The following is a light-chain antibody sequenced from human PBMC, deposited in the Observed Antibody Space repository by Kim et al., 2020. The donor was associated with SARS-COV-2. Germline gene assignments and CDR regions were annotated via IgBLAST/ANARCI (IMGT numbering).Light chain of an antibody. CDR1: SLRSYY. Sequence: VALGQTVRITCQGDSLRSYYASWYQQKPGQAPVLVIYGKNNRPSGIPDRFSGSSSGNTASLTITGAQAEDEADYYCNTRDSSGNHVFGTGTKVTVL. CDR3: NTRDSSGNHV. V-gene: IGLV3-19*01. CDR2: GKN. J-gene: IGLJ1*01.